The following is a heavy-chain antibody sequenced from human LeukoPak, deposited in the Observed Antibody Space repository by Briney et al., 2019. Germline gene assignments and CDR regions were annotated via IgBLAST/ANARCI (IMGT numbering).Heavy chain of an antibody. CDR3: ARDPGFWALPGPWHMDV. CDR1: GVTFEDYY. J-gene: IGHJ6*02. D-gene: IGHD3-10*01. CDR2: VSSTGGDK. Sequence: GGSLRLSCTGSGVTFEDYYLSWIRQAPGKGLEWISYVSSTGGDKFYADPVKGRFTISRDDSKNTLNLQMNSLRPEDAALYYCARDPGFWALPGPWHMDVWGQGTTVIVSS. V-gene: IGHV3-11*04.